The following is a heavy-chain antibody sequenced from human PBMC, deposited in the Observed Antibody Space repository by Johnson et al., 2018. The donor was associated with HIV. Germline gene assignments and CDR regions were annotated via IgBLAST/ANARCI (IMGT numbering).Heavy chain of an antibody. Sequence: VQLVESGGGLVQPGGSLRLSCAASGFTFSSYDMHWVHQATGKGLEWVSAIGTAGDTYYPGSVKGRFTISRENAKNSLYLQMNSLRAGDTAVYYCARSSWGGSSLGAFDIWGQGTMVTVSS. D-gene: IGHD1-26*01. J-gene: IGHJ3*02. CDR1: GFTFSSYD. V-gene: IGHV3-13*01. CDR3: ARSSWGGSSLGAFDI. CDR2: IGTAGDT.